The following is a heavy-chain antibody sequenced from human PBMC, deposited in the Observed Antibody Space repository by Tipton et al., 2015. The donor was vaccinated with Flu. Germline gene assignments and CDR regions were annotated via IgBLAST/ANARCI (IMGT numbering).Heavy chain of an antibody. J-gene: IGHJ4*02. CDR2: ISPSGSTI. V-gene: IGHV3-48*03. CDR1: GFTFSSFE. CDR3: ARGFIRLCDF. D-gene: IGHD3-16*01. Sequence: SLRLSCAASGFTFSSFEMNWVRQAPGKGLEWVSHISPSGSTIYYADPVKGRFTISRDNAKNSLYLQMNNLRAEDTAVYYCARGFIRLCDFWGQGTQVTVSS.